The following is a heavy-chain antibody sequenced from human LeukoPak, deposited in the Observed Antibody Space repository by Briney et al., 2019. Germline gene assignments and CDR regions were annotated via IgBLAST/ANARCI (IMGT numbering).Heavy chain of an antibody. D-gene: IGHD1-26*01. J-gene: IGHJ4*02. CDR2: ISGSVGST. V-gene: IGHV3-23*01. Sequence: GGSLRLSCAASGFTFSSYAMSWVRQTPGKGLEWLSTISGSVGSTYYAESVKGRFTISRDNSKNTLYLQMNSLRAEDTAIYYCAKGHSGSWSQTFYWGQRTLVTVSS. CDR3: AKGHSGSWSQTFY. CDR1: GFTFSSYA.